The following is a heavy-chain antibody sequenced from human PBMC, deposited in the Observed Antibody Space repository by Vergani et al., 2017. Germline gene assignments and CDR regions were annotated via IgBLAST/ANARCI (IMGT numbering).Heavy chain of an antibody. V-gene: IGHV4-61*02. D-gene: IGHD2-21*01. Sequence: QVQLQESGPGLVKPSQTLSLTCTVSGGPISSGSYYWSWIRQPAGQGLEWIGRIYTSGSTNYNPSLKSRVTISVDTSKNQFSLKLSSVTAADTAVYYWAGASYCGDDCYFEWYFDLWGRGTLVTVSS. J-gene: IGHJ2*01. CDR3: AGASYCGDDCYFEWYFDL. CDR2: IYTSGST. CDR1: GGPISSGSYY.